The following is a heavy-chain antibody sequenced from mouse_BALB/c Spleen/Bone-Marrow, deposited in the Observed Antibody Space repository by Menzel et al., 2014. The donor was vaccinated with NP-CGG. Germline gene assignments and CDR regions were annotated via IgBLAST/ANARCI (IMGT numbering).Heavy chain of an antibody. CDR3: ARASWDY. CDR2: TLPGSGST. CDR1: GYTFSSYW. V-gene: IGHV1-9*01. Sequence: QVQLQQSGAELVKPGASVKISCKATGYTFSSYWIEWVKQRPGHGLEWIGETLPGSGSTNYNEKFKGKATFTADTSSNTAYMQLSSLTSEDSAVYYCARASWDYWGQGTSVTVSS. D-gene: IGHD6-1*01. J-gene: IGHJ4*01.